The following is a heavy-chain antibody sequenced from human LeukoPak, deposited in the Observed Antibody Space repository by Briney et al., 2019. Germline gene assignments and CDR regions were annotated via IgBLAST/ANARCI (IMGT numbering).Heavy chain of an antibody. D-gene: IGHD4-17*01. V-gene: IGHV3-48*03. CDR3: AIGYDYGDYEGLDY. Sequence: GGSLRLSCAASGFTFSSYEMNWVRQAPGKGLEWVSYISSSGSTTYYADSVKGRFTISRDNAKNSLYLQMNSLRAEDTAVYYCAIGYDYGDYEGLDYWGQGTLVTVSS. J-gene: IGHJ4*02. CDR1: GFTFSSYE. CDR2: ISSSGSTT.